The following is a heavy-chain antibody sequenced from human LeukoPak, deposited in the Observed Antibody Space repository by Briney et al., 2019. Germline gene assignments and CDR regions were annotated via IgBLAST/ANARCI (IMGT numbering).Heavy chain of an antibody. Sequence: SETLSLTCAVYGGSISSGGYYWSWIRQHPGKGLEWIGYIYYSGSTYYNPSLKSRVTISVDTSKNQFSLKLSSVTAADTAVCYCAGGLHCSSTSCYLNWFDPWGQGTLVTVSS. CDR1: GGSISSGGYY. J-gene: IGHJ5*02. CDR2: IYYSGST. CDR3: AGGLHCSSTSCYLNWFDP. V-gene: IGHV4-31*11. D-gene: IGHD2-2*01.